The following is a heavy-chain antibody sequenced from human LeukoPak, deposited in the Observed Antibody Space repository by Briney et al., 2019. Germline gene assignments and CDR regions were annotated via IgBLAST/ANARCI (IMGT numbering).Heavy chain of an antibody. D-gene: IGHD6-19*01. CDR1: GLTFSSYA. V-gene: IGHV3-23*01. CDR3: AKGQQWLPNWFDP. J-gene: IGHJ5*02. CDR2: ISGSGGST. Sequence: PGGSLRLSCAASGLTFSSYAMSWVRQAPGKGLEWVSAISGSGGSTYYADSVKGRFTISSDNSKNTLYLQMNSLRAEDTAVYYCAKGQQWLPNWFDPWGQGTLVTVSS.